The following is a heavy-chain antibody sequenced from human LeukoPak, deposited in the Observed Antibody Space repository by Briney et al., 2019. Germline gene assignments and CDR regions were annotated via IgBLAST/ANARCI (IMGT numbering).Heavy chain of an antibody. CDR2: ISYDGSNK. CDR3: ARDGRYDYVWGSYRSALYYFDY. CDR1: GFTFSSYA. Sequence: GRSLRLSCAASGFTFSSYAMHWVRQAPGKGLEWVAVISYDGSNKYYADSVKGRFTISIDNSKNTLYLQMNSLRAEDTAVYYCARDGRYDYVWGSYRSALYYFDYWGQGTLVTVSS. J-gene: IGHJ4*02. V-gene: IGHV3-30*04. D-gene: IGHD3-16*02.